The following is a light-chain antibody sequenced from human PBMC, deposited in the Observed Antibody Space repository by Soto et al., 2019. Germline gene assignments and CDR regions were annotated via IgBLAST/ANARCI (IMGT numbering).Light chain of an antibody. CDR3: CSFARSSTWI. CDR1: NSDVGNYNH. Sequence: QSALTQPASVSGSPGQSITISCTGTNSDVGNYNHVSWYQQHPGKAPKLMIYEVSKRPSGVSNRFSGSKSANTASLTISGLQAEDEAVYYCCSFARSSTWIFGGGTKRTAL. V-gene: IGLV2-23*02. J-gene: IGLJ2*01. CDR2: EVS.